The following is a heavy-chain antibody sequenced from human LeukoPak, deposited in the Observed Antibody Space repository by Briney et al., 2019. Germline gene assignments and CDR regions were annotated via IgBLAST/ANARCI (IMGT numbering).Heavy chain of an antibody. V-gene: IGHV3-64*01. J-gene: IGHJ6*04. CDR3: ARGGVYCSSTSCYSYYYRMDV. CDR2: ISTDEVTT. Sequence: GGSLRLSCAASGFTFSSFAMHWVRQAPGKGLEYVSAISTDEVTTYYANSVKGRFTISRDNSKNTLYLQMGSLRAEDMAVYYCARGGVYCSSTSCYSYYYRMDVWGKGTTVTVSS. CDR1: GFTFSSFA. D-gene: IGHD2-2*02.